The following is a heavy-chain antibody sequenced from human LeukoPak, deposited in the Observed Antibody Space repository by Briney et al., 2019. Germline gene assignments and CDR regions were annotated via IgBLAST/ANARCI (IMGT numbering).Heavy chain of an antibody. CDR3: ASNPQYCGGGCFFY. V-gene: IGHV3-53*01. CDR1: GFIVSSNY. D-gene: IGHD2-21*02. CDR2: IYSGGST. J-gene: IGHJ4*02. Sequence: GGSLRLSCAASGFIVSSNYMSWVRQAPGKGPEWVSVIYSGGSTYYADSVKGRFTISGDNSKNTLFLQMNSLRAEDTAVYYCASNPQYCGGGCFFYWGQGTLVTVSS.